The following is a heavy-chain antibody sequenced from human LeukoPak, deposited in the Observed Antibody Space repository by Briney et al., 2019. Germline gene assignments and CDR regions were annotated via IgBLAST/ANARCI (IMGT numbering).Heavy chain of an antibody. CDR3: SNYYDSSGYYAYYYYYMDV. J-gene: IGHJ6*03. CDR1: GFTFGDYA. D-gene: IGHD3-22*01. Sequence: GGSLRLSCTASGFTFGDYAMSWFRQAPGKGLEWVGFIRSKAYGGTTEYAASVKGRFTISRDDSKSIAYLQMNSLKTEDTAVYYCSNYYDSSGYYAYYYYYMDVWGKGTTVTVSS. V-gene: IGHV3-49*03. CDR2: IRSKAYGGTT.